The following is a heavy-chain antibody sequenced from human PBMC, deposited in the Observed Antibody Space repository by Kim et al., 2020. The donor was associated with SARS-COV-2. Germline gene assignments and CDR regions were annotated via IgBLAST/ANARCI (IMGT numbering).Heavy chain of an antibody. CDR3: AKVIYYGSGGYHNGGFD. V-gene: IGHV3-30*18. CDR1: GFTFSNYG. Sequence: GGSLRLSCVASGFTFSNYGIHWVRQAPGKGLEWVAVISYDGSNTYYADSVKGRFTISRDNSKNTLYLQMKSLRTEDTAVYFCAKVIYYGSGGYHNGGFD. D-gene: IGHD3-10*01. CDR2: ISYDGSNT. J-gene: IGHJ4*01.